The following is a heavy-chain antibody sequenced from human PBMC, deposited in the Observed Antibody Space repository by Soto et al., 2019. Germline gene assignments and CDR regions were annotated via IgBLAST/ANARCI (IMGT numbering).Heavy chain of an antibody. CDR1: GYTFTSYP. D-gene: IGHD2-2*01. Sequence: ASVKVSCKASGYTFTSYPISWVRQAPGQGLEWMGWISPYNGNTNYAHKLQGRVTMTTDTSTSTAFMELRSLRSDDTAVYYCARGTVVVPPYYYMDVWGKGTTVTVSS. J-gene: IGHJ6*03. V-gene: IGHV1-18*01. CDR3: ARGTVVVPPYYYMDV. CDR2: ISPYNGNT.